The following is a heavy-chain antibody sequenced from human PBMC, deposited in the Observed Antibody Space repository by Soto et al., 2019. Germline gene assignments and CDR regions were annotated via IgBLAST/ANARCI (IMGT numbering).Heavy chain of an antibody. CDR1: GFTFNTYW. D-gene: IGHD6-6*01. J-gene: IGHJ4*02. V-gene: IGHV3-7*03. CDR2: IRFDGSEK. CDR3: AKETGVGYSSSFDY. Sequence: WGVLRLSCAASGFTFNTYWVNWVRQAPGKGLEWVANIRFDGSEKYYVDSVKGRFSVSRDNSKDSLYLQMDSLRAEDTAVYYCAKETGVGYSSSFDYWGQGTLVTVAS.